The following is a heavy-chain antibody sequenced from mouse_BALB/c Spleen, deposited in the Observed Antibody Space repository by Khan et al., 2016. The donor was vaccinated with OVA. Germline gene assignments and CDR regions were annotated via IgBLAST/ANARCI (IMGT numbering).Heavy chain of an antibody. CDR1: GYTFTDFT. Sequence: VQLQESGAELVRPGVSVKISCKGSGYTFTDFTMHWVKQSHAKSLEWIGVISTYYGDVTYNQKFKGKATMTVDKSSSTAYMALARLTSEDSAIFCGTRGGVWNRFAYWGQGTLVTVSA. J-gene: IGHJ3*01. CDR2: ISTYYGDV. V-gene: IGHV1S137*01. CDR3: TRGGVWNRFAY.